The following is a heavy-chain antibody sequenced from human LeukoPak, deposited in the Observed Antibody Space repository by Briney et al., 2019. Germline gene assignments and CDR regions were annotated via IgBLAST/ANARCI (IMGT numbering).Heavy chain of an antibody. CDR3: TRVYLKRFSIVVVPAVSPPDY. V-gene: IGHV3-49*04. CDR2: IRSKAYGGTT. J-gene: IGHJ4*02. D-gene: IGHD2-2*01. Sequence: GGSLRLSCAASGFDFSSYSMSWVRQAPGKGLEWVGFIRSKAYGGTTEYAASVKGRFTISRDDSKSIAYLQMNSLKTEDTAVYYCTRVYLKRFSIVVVPAVSPPDYWGQGTLVTVSS. CDR1: GFDFSSYS.